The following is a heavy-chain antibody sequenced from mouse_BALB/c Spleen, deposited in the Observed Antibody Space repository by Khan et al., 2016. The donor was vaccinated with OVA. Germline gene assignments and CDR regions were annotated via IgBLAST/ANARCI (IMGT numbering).Heavy chain of an antibody. D-gene: IGHD1-1*01. V-gene: IGHV1-77*01. J-gene: IGHJ3*01. CDR1: GYTFTDYV. CDR2: IYPVSGST. Sequence: QVQLQQSGPELVKPGASVKMSCKASGYTFTDYVINWVKQRTGQGLEWIGDIYPVSGSTYYNEKFKGKAKLTADKSSNTAYMQLSSLTFEDSAVYFCARGGYSVFAYWGQGTLVTVSA. CDR3: ARGGYSVFAY.